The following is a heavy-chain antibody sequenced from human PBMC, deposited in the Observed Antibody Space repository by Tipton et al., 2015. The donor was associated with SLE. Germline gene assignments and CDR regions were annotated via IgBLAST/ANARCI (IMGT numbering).Heavy chain of an antibody. CDR2: INSDGSST. Sequence: SLRLSCAASGFTFSSYWMHWVRQAPGKGLVWVSRINSDGSSTSYADSVKGRFTISRDNAKNTLYLQMNSLRAEDTAVYYCAKAAPYCSSTSCYSSFDYWGQGTLVTVSS. V-gene: IGHV3-74*01. CDR3: AKAAPYCSSTSCYSSFDY. D-gene: IGHD2-2*01. J-gene: IGHJ4*02. CDR1: GFTFSSYW.